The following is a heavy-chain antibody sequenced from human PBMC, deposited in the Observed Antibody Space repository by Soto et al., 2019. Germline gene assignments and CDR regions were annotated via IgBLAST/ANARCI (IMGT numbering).Heavy chain of an antibody. D-gene: IGHD3-3*01. J-gene: IGHJ4*02. V-gene: IGHV4-59*01. Sequence: XETLSLTCSVSGCSISGYYWSWIRQPPGKGLEWIGYISYSGSTDYNPSLKSRVTISVDTSRNQFSLKLTSVTAADTAVYYCARNDFWSGYYNYWGQGALVTVSS. CDR1: GCSISGYY. CDR3: ARNDFWSGYYNY. CDR2: ISYSGST.